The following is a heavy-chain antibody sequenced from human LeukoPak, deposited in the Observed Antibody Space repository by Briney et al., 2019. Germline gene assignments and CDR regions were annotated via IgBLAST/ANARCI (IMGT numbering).Heavy chain of an antibody. CDR3: ARGVSSSGWYQEEVFDY. J-gene: IGHJ4*02. CDR1: GYTFTSYG. V-gene: IGHV1-18*01. D-gene: IGHD6-19*01. CDR2: ISAYNGNT. Sequence: EASVKVSCKASGYTFTSYGISWVRQAPGQGLEWMGWISAYNGNTNYAQKLQGRVTMTTDTSTSTAYMELRSLRSDDTAVYYCARGVSSSGWYQEEVFDYWGQGTLVTVSS.